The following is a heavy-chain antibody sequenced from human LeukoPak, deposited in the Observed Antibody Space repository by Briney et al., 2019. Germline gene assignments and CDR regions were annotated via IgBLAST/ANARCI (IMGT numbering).Heavy chain of an antibody. D-gene: IGHD5-18*01. J-gene: IGHJ6*03. CDR3: ARDFGGYSYGWDSGEAGYYYMDV. Sequence: GASVKVSCKASGGTFSSYAISWVRQAPGQGLEWMGGIIPIFGTANYAQKFQGRVTITTDESASTAYMELSSLRSEDTAVYHCARDFGGYSYGWDSGEAGYYYMDVWGKGTTVTVSS. CDR1: GGTFSSYA. CDR2: IIPIFGTA. V-gene: IGHV1-69*05.